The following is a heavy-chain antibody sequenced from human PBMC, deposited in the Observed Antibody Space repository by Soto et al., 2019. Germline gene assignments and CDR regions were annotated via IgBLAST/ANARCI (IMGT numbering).Heavy chain of an antibody. D-gene: IGHD1-20*01. CDR1: GFNFITFS. Sequence: DVQLVESGGGLVKPGGSLRLSCAASGFNFITFSMNWVRQAPGKGLEWVSSISASSSSIYYAESVKGRFTVSRDNAKNSLYLQMNSLTAEDTALYYCVRDAYNRDAFDIWGQGTNVTVAS. CDR2: ISASSSSI. V-gene: IGHV3-21*01. J-gene: IGHJ3*02. CDR3: VRDAYNRDAFDI.